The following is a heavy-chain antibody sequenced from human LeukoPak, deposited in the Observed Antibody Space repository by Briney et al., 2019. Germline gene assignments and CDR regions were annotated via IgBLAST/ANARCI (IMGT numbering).Heavy chain of an antibody. CDR1: GFTFSSYG. Sequence: PGGSLRLSCAASGFTFSSYGMHWVRQAPGKGLEWVAVIWYDGSNKYYADSVKGRFTISRDNSKNTLYLQMNSLRAEGTAVYYCAREKGPYSSSWYNYWGQGTLVTVSS. CDR2: IWYDGSNK. V-gene: IGHV3-33*01. CDR3: AREKGPYSSSWYNY. D-gene: IGHD6-13*01. J-gene: IGHJ4*02.